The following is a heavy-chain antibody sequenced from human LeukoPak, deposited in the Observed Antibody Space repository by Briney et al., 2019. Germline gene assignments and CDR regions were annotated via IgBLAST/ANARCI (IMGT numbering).Heavy chain of an antibody. V-gene: IGHV3-21*01. CDR3: AGAHSGRQRSSSWPDY. CDR2: ISSSSSYI. D-gene: IGHD6-13*01. J-gene: IGHJ4*02. Sequence: GGSLRLSCAASGFTFSSYSMNWVRQAPGKGLEWVSSISSSSSYIYYADSVKGRFTISRDNAKNSLYLQMNSLRAEDTAVYYCAGAHSGRQRSSSWPDYWGQGTLVTVSS. CDR1: GFTFSSYS.